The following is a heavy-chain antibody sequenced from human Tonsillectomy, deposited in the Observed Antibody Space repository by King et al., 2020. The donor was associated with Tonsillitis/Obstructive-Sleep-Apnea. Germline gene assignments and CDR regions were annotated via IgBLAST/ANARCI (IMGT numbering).Heavy chain of an antibody. CDR3: AGGGGAVVPGTPPGGDPPWKY. CDR1: GYTFTSYY. V-gene: IGHV1-46*01. Sequence: VQLVESGAEVKKPGASVKVSCKASGYTFTSYYLHWVRQAPGQGLEWMGLIIPYGGSTTYAQKFQGRVTMTRDTSTSTVYMELSSLRSEDTAMYYCAGGGGAVVPGTPPGGDPPWKYWGRRGQVLVSS. J-gene: IGHJ4*02. CDR2: IIPYGGST. D-gene: IGHD2-2*01.